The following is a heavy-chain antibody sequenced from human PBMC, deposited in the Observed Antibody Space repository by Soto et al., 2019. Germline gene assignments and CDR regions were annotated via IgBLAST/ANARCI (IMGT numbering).Heavy chain of an antibody. V-gene: IGHV1-58*02. CDR3: AAVRYCSSTSCYSTYDYYYYGMDV. D-gene: IGHD2-2*01. CDR2: IVVGSGNT. Sequence: QMQLVQSGPEVKKPGTSVKVSCKASGFTFTSSAMQWVRQARGQRLEWIGWIVVGSGNTNYAQKFQERVTITRDVSTSTAYMELSSLRSEDTAVYYCAAVRYCSSTSCYSTYDYYYYGMDVWGQGTTVTVSS. J-gene: IGHJ6*02. CDR1: GFTFTSSA.